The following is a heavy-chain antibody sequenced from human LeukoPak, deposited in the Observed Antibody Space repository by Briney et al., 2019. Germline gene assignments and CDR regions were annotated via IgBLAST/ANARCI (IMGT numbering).Heavy chain of an antibody. CDR2: MNPNSGNT. V-gene: IGHV1-8*03. Sequence: ASVKVSCKASGYTFTSYDINWVRQATGQGLEWMGWMNPNSGNTGYAQKFQGRVTITRNTSISTAYMELSSLRSEDTAVYYCARGGYYYDSSGYYPIFGYWGQGTLVTVSS. J-gene: IGHJ4*02. CDR1: GYTFTSYD. CDR3: ARGGYYYDSSGYYPIFGY. D-gene: IGHD3-22*01.